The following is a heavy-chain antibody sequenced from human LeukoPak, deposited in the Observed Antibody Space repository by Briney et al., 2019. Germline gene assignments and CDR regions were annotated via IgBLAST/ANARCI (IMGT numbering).Heavy chain of an antibody. CDR2: ISSSSSYI. J-gene: IGHJ4*02. CDR1: GFTFSSYS. D-gene: IGHD2-8*01. Sequence: GGSLRLSCAASGFTFSSYSMNWVRQAPGKGLEWVSSISSSSSYIYYADSVKGRFTISRDNAKNSLYLQMNSLRAEDTAVYYCARGRDDGYFGYWGQGTLVTVSS. CDR3: ARGRDDGYFGY. V-gene: IGHV3-21*01.